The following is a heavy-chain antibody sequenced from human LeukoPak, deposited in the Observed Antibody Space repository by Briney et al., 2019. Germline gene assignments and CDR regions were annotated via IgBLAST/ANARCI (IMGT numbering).Heavy chain of an antibody. CDR3: ARSSIVGATRDAFDI. J-gene: IGHJ3*02. D-gene: IGHD1-26*01. Sequence: QSGGSLRLSCAASGFTFSSYAMHWVRQAPGKGLEYVSAISSNGGSTYYANSVKGRFTISRDNSKNTLYLQMGSLRAEDMAVYYCARSSIVGATRDAFDIWGQGTMVTVSS. CDR2: ISSNGGST. V-gene: IGHV3-64*01. CDR1: GFTFSSYA.